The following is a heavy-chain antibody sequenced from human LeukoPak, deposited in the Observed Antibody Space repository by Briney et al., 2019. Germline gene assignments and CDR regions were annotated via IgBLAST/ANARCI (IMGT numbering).Heavy chain of an antibody. V-gene: IGHV4-34*01. D-gene: IGHD6-13*01. CDR2: INHSGST. J-gene: IGHJ3*02. Sequence: PSETLSLTCAVYGGSFSGYYWSWIRQPPGKGLEWIGEINHSGSTNYNPSLKSRVTISVDTSKNQFSLKLSSVTAADTAVYYCARHKGQRPYSRRPNAFDIWGQGTMVTVSS. CDR1: GGSFSGYY. CDR3: ARHKGQRPYSRRPNAFDI.